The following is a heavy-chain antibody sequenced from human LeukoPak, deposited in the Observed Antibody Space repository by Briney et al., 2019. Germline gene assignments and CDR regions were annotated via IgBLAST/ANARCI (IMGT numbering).Heavy chain of an antibody. Sequence: SETLSLTCAVYGGSFSGYYWSWIRQPPGKGLEWVGEINHSGSTTYNPPIKRRLTTSVDTSKDQFSLTLSTVTAAATAVYSCARGGATVTTGPNYYYGMDVWGQGTTVTVSS. CDR3: ARGGATVTTGPNYYYGMDV. CDR1: GGSFSGYY. J-gene: IGHJ6*02. D-gene: IGHD4-11*01. CDR2: INHSGST. V-gene: IGHV4-34*01.